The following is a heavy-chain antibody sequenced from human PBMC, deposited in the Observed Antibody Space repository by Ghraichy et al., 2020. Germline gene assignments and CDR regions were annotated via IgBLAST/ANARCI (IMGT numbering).Heavy chain of an antibody. Sequence: GSLRLSCTVSGGYISSYYWSWIRQPPGKGLEWIGYIYYSGSTNYNPSLKSRVTISVDTSKNQFSLKLSSVTAADTAVYYCARVIAAAGRPYYFDYWGQGTLVTVSS. J-gene: IGHJ4*02. CDR3: ARVIAAAGRPYYFDY. V-gene: IGHV4-59*01. CDR2: IYYSGST. CDR1: GGYISSYY. D-gene: IGHD6-13*01.